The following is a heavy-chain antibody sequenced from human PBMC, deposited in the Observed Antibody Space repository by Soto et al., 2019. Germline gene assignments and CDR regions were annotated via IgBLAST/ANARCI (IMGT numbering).Heavy chain of an antibody. CDR3: AKEAQYYYGSGSPAGYCDL. J-gene: IGHJ2*01. Sequence: EVQLVESGGGLVQPGRSLRLSCAASGFTFDDYAMHWVRQAPGKGLEWVSGISWNSGSIGYADSVKGRFTISRDNAKNPLYLQMNSLRAEDTALYYCAKEAQYYYGSGSPAGYCDLWGRGTLVTVAS. CDR1: GFTFDDYA. D-gene: IGHD3-10*01. V-gene: IGHV3-9*01. CDR2: ISWNSGSI.